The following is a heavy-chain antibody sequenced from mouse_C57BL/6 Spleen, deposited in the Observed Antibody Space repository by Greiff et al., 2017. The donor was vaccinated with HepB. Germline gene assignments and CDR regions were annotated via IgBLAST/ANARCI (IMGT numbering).Heavy chain of an antibody. V-gene: IGHV5-9-1*02. CDR2: ISSGGDYI. J-gene: IGHJ2*01. D-gene: IGHD1-1*01. CDR1: GFTFSSYA. CDR3: TRGITTVFDY. Sequence: EVNVVESGEGLVKPGGSLKLSCAASGFTFSSYAMSWVRQTPEKRLEWVAYISSGGDYIYYADTVKGRFTISRDNARNTLYLQMSSLKSEDTAMYYCTRGITTVFDYWGQGTTLTVSS.